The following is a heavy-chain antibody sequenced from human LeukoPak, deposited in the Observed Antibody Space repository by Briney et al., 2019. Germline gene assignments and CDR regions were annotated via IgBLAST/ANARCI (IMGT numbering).Heavy chain of an antibody. D-gene: IGHD6-19*01. V-gene: IGHV1-8*01. CDR2: MNPNSGNT. CDR3: ARTYSSGWYKYYYYGMDV. J-gene: IGHJ6*02. Sequence: ASVKVSCKASGYTFTSYDINWVRQATGQGLEWMGWMNPNSGNTGYAQKFQGRVTMTRNTSISTAYKELSSLRSEDTAVYYCARTYSSGWYKYYYYGMDVWGQGTTVTVSS. CDR1: GYTFTSYD.